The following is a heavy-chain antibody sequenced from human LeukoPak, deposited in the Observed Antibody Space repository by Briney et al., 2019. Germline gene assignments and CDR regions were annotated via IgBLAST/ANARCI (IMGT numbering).Heavy chain of an antibody. CDR2: IYTSGST. J-gene: IGHJ6*03. Sequence: SETLSLTCTVSGGSISSYYWSWIRQPAGKGLERIGRIYTSGSTNYNPSLKSRVTMSVDTSKNQFSLKLSSVTAADTAVYYCARNYPHPPSITIVRGGYYYYMDVWGKGTTVTVSS. D-gene: IGHD3-10*01. V-gene: IGHV4-4*07. CDR3: ARNYPHPPSITIVRGGYYYYMDV. CDR1: GGSISSYY.